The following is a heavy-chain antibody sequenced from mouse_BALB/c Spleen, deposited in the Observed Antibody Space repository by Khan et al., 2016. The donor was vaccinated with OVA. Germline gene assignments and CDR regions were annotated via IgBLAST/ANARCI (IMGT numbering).Heavy chain of an antibody. CDR2: ISYSGST. CDR1: GYSITNNYA. D-gene: IGHD1-1*01. V-gene: IGHV3-2*02. CDR3: ARGNYYGYYFDY. Sequence: EVQLVESGPGLVKPSQSLSLTCTVTGYSITNNYAWNWIRQFPGNKLEWMGYISYSGSTNYNPSIKSRISITRDTSKNQFFLQLNSVTTEDTATYYCARGNYYGYYFDYWGQGTTLTVSS. J-gene: IGHJ2*01.